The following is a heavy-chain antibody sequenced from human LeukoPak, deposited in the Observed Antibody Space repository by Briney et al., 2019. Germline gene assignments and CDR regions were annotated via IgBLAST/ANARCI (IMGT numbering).Heavy chain of an antibody. V-gene: IGHV3-23*01. J-gene: IGHJ4*02. CDR3: AKDVALGYYYDSSGYAYFDY. CDR2: ISGSGGST. Sequence: GGSLRLSCAASGFTFSSYAMSWVRQAPGKGLEWVSAISGSGGSTYYADSVKGRFTISRDNSKNTLYLQMNSLRAEDTAVYYCAKDVALGYYYDSSGYAYFDYWGQGTLVTVSS. CDR1: GFTFSSYA. D-gene: IGHD3-22*01.